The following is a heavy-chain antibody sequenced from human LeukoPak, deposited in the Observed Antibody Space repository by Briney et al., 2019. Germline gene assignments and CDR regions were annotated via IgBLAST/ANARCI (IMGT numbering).Heavy chain of an antibody. Sequence: AGGSLRLSCAASGFTFSSYGMHWVRQAPGKGLEWVAVISYDGSNKYYADSVKGRFTISRDNAKNSYLQMNSLRAEDTAVYYCARDGHAYGRGSPHYWGQGTLVTVSS. V-gene: IGHV3-30*03. CDR2: ISYDGSNK. J-gene: IGHJ4*02. CDR3: ARDGHAYGRGSPHY. CDR1: GFTFSSYG. D-gene: IGHD3-10*01.